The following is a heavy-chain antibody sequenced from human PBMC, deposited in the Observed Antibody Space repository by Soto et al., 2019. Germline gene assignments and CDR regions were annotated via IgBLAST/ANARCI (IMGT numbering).Heavy chain of an antibody. Sequence: QVQLVESGGGVVQPGRSLRLSCAASGFTFSSYGMHWVRQAPGKGLEWVAVIWYDGSNKYYADSVKGRFTISRDNSKNTLYLQMSSLRAEDTAVYYCARDDTPYCSGGSCYSRYWGQGTLVTVSS. V-gene: IGHV3-33*01. CDR2: IWYDGSNK. CDR3: ARDDTPYCSGGSCYSRY. CDR1: GFTFSSYG. J-gene: IGHJ4*02. D-gene: IGHD2-15*01.